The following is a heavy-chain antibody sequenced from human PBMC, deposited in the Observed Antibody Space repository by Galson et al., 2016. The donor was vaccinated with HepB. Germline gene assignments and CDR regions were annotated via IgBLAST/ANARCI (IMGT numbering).Heavy chain of an antibody. V-gene: IGHV3-9*01. J-gene: IGHJ4*02. CDR3: AKGLNYYESAGYYLAKLGSHFDF. CDR2: ISWDSGSI. D-gene: IGHD3-22*01. CDR1: GFSFDEYA. Sequence: SLRLSCAASGFSFDEYAMHWVRQAPGKGLEWVSGISWDSGSIGYADSVKGRFTISRDNAKNSLYLQMNSLRPEDTALYYCAKGLNYYESAGYYLAKLGSHFDFWGQGTPVTVSS.